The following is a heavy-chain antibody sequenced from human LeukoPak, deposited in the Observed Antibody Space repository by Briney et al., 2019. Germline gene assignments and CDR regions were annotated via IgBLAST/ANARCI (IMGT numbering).Heavy chain of an antibody. CDR3: ARSDCGSASCYTGSN. V-gene: IGHV3-7*01. D-gene: IGHD2-2*02. J-gene: IGHJ4*02. Sequence: PGGSLRLSGAASGFTFSSYWMSWVGQAPGKGREGVANIKQEGSEKYYVDSVKGRFTISRDNSKNTLYLQMGSLRAEDMAVYYCARSDCGSASCYTGSNWGQGTLVTVSS. CDR2: IKQEGSEK. CDR1: GFTFSSYW.